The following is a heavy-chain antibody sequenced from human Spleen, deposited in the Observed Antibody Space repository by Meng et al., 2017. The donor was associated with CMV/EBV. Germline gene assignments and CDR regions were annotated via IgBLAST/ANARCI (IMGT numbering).Heavy chain of an antibody. CDR2: IKPKSGGT. D-gene: IGHD3-10*02. CDR3: ARGVRAIPGVRLGY. CDR1: GYPFTDYY. V-gene: IGHV1-2*02. J-gene: IGHJ4*02. Sequence: SGYPFTDYYLQWVRQAPGQGLEWVGLIKPKSGGTNYAQKFQGRVTITIDTSIATAYMDLSSLRPDDTAVYYCARGVRAIPGVRLGYWGQGALVTVSS.